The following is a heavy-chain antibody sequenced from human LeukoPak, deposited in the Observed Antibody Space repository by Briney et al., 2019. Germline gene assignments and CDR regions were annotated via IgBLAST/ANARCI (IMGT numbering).Heavy chain of an antibody. CDR3: ARDLGTTGGVHFDS. CDR2: ISSSGSRI. CDR1: AFTFSSYE. Sequence: TGGSLRLSCAATAFTFSSYEMNWVRQAPGKGLEWLSYISSSGSRIYYADSVQGRFTISRDNAKNSLYLQMNSLRAEDTAVYYCARDLGTTGGVHFDSWGQGTLVTVSS. J-gene: IGHJ4*02. V-gene: IGHV3-48*03. D-gene: IGHD1-26*01.